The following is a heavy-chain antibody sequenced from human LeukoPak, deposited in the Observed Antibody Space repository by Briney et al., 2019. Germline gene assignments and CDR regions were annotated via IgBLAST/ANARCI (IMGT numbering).Heavy chain of an antibody. D-gene: IGHD3-10*01. CDR1: GFSFSGYD. CDR2: ISTTGDP. V-gene: IGHV3-13*05. CDR3: ARASIRTYYALDV. Sequence: GGSLRLSCAASGFSFSGYDMHWVRQGSGKGLEWVSSISTTGDPYYSDSVKGRFTISRDNAKNSLYLQMNSLGAGDTAVYFCARASIRTYYALDVWGQGTTVTVSS. J-gene: IGHJ6*02.